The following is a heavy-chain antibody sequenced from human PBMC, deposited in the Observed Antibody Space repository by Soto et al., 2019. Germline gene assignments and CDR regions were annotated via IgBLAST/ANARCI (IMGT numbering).Heavy chain of an antibody. CDR1: GFTFSGSA. D-gene: IGHD2-2*01. J-gene: IGHJ4*02. CDR3: TTHPGYCSSTSCYVNY. Sequence: EVQLVESGGGLVQPGGSLKLSCAASGFTFSGSAMHWVRQASGKGLEWVGRIRSKANSYATACAASVKGRFTISRDDSKNTAYLQMNSLKTEDTAVYYCTTHPGYCSSTSCYVNYWGQGTLVTVSS. CDR2: IRSKANSYAT. V-gene: IGHV3-73*02.